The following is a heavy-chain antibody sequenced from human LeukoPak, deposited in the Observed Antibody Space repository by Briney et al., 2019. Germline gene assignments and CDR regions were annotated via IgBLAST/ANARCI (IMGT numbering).Heavy chain of an antibody. Sequence: GGSLRLSCAASGFTVRDYVMTWVRRAPGKGLEWVAAISGRGGSTFYSDSVRGRFTISRDNSKNMLYLQMNSLRADDTAVYYCGKRPGAGGSYCDYWGQGTVVTVAT. V-gene: IGHV3-23*01. CDR1: GFTVRDYV. CDR2: ISGRGGST. J-gene: IGHJ4*02. D-gene: IGHD3-10*01. CDR3: GKRPGAGGSYCDY.